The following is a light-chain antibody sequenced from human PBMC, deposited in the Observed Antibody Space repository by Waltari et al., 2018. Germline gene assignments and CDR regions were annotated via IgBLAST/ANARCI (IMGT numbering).Light chain of an antibody. CDR3: SSYAGSSKGV. V-gene: IGLV2-23*02. Sequence: QSALTQPASVSGSPGQSITNSCTGTSSDVGNYKRVSWYQQHPGKAPKLMIYAVSKRPSGVSDRFSGSTCGDMASLTISGLQPEDEAEYFCSSYAGSSKGVFGGGTKVTVL. CDR1: SSDVGNYKR. CDR2: AVS. J-gene: IGLJ2*01.